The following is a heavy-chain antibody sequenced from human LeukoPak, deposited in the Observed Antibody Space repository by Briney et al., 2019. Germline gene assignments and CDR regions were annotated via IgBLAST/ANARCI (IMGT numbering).Heavy chain of an antibody. V-gene: IGHV4-34*01. D-gene: IGHD7-27*01. CDR3: AKGVWAPRFDS. CDR2: INHSGSI. Sequence: SETLSLTCAVYGASFSYDYWSWIRQAPGEGLEWIGEINHSGSITYNPSLKSRVTISAEKSKSQFSLRLTSVTAAGTAVYYCAKGVWAPRFDSWGQGTLVTVSS. J-gene: IGHJ5*01. CDR1: GASFSYDY.